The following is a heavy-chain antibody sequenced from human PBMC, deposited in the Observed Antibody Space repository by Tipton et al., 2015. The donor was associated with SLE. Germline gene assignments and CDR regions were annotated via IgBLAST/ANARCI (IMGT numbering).Heavy chain of an antibody. Sequence: GSLRLSCAASGFPFTNYWMHWVRQAPGKGLEWVANIKEDGSEKSYVDSVKGRFTVSRDNAKNSLFLQMNSLRAEDTAVYYCATRQGSGWYQYFDYWGQGTLVTVSS. CDR2: IKEDGSEK. CDR3: ATRQGSGWYQYFDY. V-gene: IGHV3-7*01. J-gene: IGHJ4*02. CDR1: GFPFTNYW. D-gene: IGHD6-19*01.